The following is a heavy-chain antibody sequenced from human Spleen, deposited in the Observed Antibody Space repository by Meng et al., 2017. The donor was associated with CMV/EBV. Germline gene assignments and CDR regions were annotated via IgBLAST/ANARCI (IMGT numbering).Heavy chain of an antibody. D-gene: IGHD3-3*01. CDR1: GGSISSGDYY. CDR2: IYYSGST. CDR3: ARESPLDTYYDFWTPYYFDY. V-gene: IGHV4-30-4*08. J-gene: IGHJ4*02. Sequence: QVQLQESGPGRVKPSQTLSRTCPVSGGSISSGDYYWSWICQPPGKGLEWIGYIYYSGSTYYNPSLKSRVTISVDTSKNQFSLKLSSVTAADTAVYYCARESPLDTYYDFWTPYYFDYWGQGTLVTVSS.